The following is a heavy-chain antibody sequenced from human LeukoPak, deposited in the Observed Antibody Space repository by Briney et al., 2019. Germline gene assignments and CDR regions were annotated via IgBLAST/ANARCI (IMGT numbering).Heavy chain of an antibody. CDR2: ISAYNGNT. V-gene: IGHV1-18*01. Sequence: GASVKVSCKASGYTFTSYGISWVRQAPGQGLEWMGWISAYNGNTNYAQKLQDRVTMTTDTSTSTAYMELRSLRSDDTAVYYCARDGDPKYYYDSSGYYSYWGQGTLVTVSS. J-gene: IGHJ4*02. CDR1: GYTFTSYG. D-gene: IGHD3-22*01. CDR3: ARDGDPKYYYDSSGYYSY.